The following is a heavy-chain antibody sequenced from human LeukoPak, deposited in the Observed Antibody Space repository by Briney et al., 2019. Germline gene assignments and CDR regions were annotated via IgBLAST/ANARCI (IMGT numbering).Heavy chain of an antibody. CDR3: ARARKVYYYDSSGYPPDAFDI. CDR2: ISTYSGNT. J-gene: IGHJ3*02. CDR1: GYSFTNNG. V-gene: IGHV1-18*01. Sequence: ASVKVSCKTSGYSFTNNGISWVRQAPGQGLEWVGRISTYSGNTNYAQKFQGRVTMTTDTSTSTAYMDLRSLRSDDTAVYYCARARKVYYYDSSGYPPDAFDIWGQGTLVTVPS. D-gene: IGHD3-22*01.